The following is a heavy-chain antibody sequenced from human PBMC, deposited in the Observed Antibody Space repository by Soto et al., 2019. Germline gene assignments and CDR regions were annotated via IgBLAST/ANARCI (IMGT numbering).Heavy chain of an antibody. CDR3: ERDLVPIFGAVMGYYGMDV. D-gene: IGHD3-3*01. Sequence: QVQLVQSGAEVKKPGASVKVSCKASGYTFTGYYMHWVRQAPGQGLEWMGWINTNSGGTNYAQKFQGWVTMTRDTSISTGYMGLSRLRSDDTAVYYCERDLVPIFGAVMGYYGMDVWGQGTTVTVSS. V-gene: IGHV1-2*04. CDR2: INTNSGGT. J-gene: IGHJ6*02. CDR1: GYTFTGYY.